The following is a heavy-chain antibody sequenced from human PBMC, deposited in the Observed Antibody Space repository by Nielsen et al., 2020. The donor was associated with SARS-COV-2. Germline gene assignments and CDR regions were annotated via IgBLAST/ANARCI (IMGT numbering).Heavy chain of an antibody. CDR1: GFTFSSYA. D-gene: IGHD1-1*01. Sequence: GESLKISCSASGFTFSSYAMHWVRQAPGKGLEYVSAISSNGGSTYYADSVKGRFTISRDNSKNTLYLQMSSLRAEDTAVYYCVKGRNWSPSDYWGQGTLVTVSS. CDR3: VKGRNWSPSDY. J-gene: IGHJ4*02. CDR2: ISSNGGST. V-gene: IGHV3-64D*06.